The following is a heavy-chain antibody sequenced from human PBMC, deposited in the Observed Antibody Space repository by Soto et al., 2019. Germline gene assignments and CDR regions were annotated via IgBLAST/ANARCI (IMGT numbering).Heavy chain of an antibody. CDR3: ARTISSSSWYYYYYGMDV. CDR2: IYYSGST. Sequence: SETLSLTCTVSGGSISSISYYWGWIRQPPGKGLEWIGSIYYSGSTYYNPSLKSRVTISVDTSKNQFSLKLSSLTAADTAVYYCARTISSSSWYYYYYGMDVWGQGTTVTVSS. V-gene: IGHV4-39*01. D-gene: IGHD6-13*01. J-gene: IGHJ6*02. CDR1: GGSISSISYY.